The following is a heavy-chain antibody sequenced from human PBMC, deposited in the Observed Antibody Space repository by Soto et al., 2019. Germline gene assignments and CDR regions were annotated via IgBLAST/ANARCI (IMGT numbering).Heavy chain of an antibody. Sequence: ASVKFSCKASGYTFTSYYMHWVRQAPGQGLEWMGIINPSGGSTSYAQKFQGRVTMTRDTSTSTVYMELSSLRSEDTAVYYCARNPLPQQQRVDGGQGTLVPVSS. CDR3: ARNPLPQQQRVD. CDR2: INPSGGST. V-gene: IGHV1-46*01. CDR1: GYTFTSYY. D-gene: IGHD6-13*01. J-gene: IGHJ4*02.